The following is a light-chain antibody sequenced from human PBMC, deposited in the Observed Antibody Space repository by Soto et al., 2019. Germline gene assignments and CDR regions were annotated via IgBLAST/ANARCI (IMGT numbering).Light chain of an antibody. CDR3: TSYTSGSTTYV. Sequence: QSVLPQPASLSGLPGQSITISCTRTSSDVGGYNYVSWYQQHPGKAPKLMIYDVTNRPSGVSDRFSGSKSGNTASLTISGLQAEDEADYYCTSYTSGSTTYVFGTGTKATVL. CDR2: DVT. CDR1: SSDVGGYNY. J-gene: IGLJ1*01. V-gene: IGLV2-14*01.